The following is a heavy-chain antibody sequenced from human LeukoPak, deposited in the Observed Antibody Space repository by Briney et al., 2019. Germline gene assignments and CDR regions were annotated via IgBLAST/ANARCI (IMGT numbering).Heavy chain of an antibody. CDR3: ARVGAYDSSGSKYYFDY. CDR2: INPNSGGT. J-gene: IGHJ4*02. V-gene: IGHV1-2*02. Sequence: GASVTVSCTASGYTFTGYYMHWVRQAPGQGLEWMGWINPNSGGTNYAQKFQGRVTMTRDTSTSTVYMELSSLRSEDTAVYYCARVGAYDSSGSKYYFDYWGQGTLVTVSS. D-gene: IGHD3-22*01. CDR1: GYTFTGYY.